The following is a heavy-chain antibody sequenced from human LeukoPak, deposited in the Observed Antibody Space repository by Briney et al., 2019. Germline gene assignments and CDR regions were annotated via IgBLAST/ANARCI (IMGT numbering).Heavy chain of an antibody. CDR1: GFTFNNYA. D-gene: IGHD3-3*01. CDR2: ISGSGGST. J-gene: IGHJ4*02. V-gene: IGHV3-23*01. CDR3: AKDPRGDVYDFWSGHFDY. Sequence: PGGSLRLSCAASGFTFNNYAMSWVRQAPGKGLEWVSAISGSGGSTYYADSVKGRFTISRDNSKNTLYLEMNSLRAEDTAVYYCAKDPRGDVYDFWSGHFDYWGQGTLVTVSS.